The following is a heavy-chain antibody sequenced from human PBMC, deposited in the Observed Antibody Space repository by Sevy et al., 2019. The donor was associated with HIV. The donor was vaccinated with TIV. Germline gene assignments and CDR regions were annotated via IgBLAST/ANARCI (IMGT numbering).Heavy chain of an antibody. V-gene: IGHV3-23*01. CDR1: GFTFSSYA. D-gene: IGHD3-10*01. J-gene: IGHJ4*02. CDR2: ISGSGGST. CDR3: AKDGIFPDYYGSGSYYKSYFDY. Sequence: GGSLRLSCAASGFTFSSYAMSWVRQAPGKGLEWVSAISGSGGSTYHADSVKGRFTISRDNSKNTLYLQMNSLRAEDTAVYYCAKDGIFPDYYGSGSYYKSYFDYWGQGTLVTVSS.